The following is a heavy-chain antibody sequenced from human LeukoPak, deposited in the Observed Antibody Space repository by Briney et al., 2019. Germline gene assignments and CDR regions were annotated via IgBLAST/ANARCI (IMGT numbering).Heavy chain of an antibody. J-gene: IGHJ1*01. V-gene: IGHV1-46*01. Sequence: ASVKVSCKASGYTFSNYYVQWVRQAPGQGLEWMGIIKPSGGGTSYALKFQGRVTLTRDTSTSTAYMELSSLRSEDTAVYYCARDHFDSSGYHYLLGYFEHWGQGTLVTVSS. CDR2: IKPSGGGT. D-gene: IGHD3-22*01. CDR3: ARDHFDSSGYHYLLGYFEH. CDR1: GYTFSNYY.